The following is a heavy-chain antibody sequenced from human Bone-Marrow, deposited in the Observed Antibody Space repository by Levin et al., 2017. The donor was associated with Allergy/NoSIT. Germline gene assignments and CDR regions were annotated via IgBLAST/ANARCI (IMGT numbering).Heavy chain of an antibody. V-gene: IGHV3-23*01. CDR2: ISGSSGTT. Sequence: QPGGSLRLSCAASGFTFSSYAMSWVRQAPGKGLEWVSAISGSSGTTYYAESVKGRFTISRDNSKNSLFLQMNTLRAEDTAVYYCAKDSRYCSSTSCYDNHVLDAFDIWGQGTMVTVSS. J-gene: IGHJ3*02. CDR1: GFTFSSYA. D-gene: IGHD2-2*01. CDR3: AKDSRYCSSTSCYDNHVLDAFDI.